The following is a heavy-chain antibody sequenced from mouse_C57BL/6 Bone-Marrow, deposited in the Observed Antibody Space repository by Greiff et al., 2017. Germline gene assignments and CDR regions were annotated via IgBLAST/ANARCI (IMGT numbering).Heavy chain of an antibody. Sequence: LQQSGAELVRPGSSVKLSCKASYFAFMASAMHWVKQRPGHGLEWIGSFTMYSDATEYSENFKGKATLTANTSSSTAYMELSSLTSEDSAVDYCARSATVVARNYYAMDYWGQGTSVTVSS. CDR2: FTMYSDAT. V-gene: IGHV1-49*01. J-gene: IGHJ4*01. CDR1: YFAFMASA. D-gene: IGHD1-1*01. CDR3: ARSATVVARNYYAMDY.